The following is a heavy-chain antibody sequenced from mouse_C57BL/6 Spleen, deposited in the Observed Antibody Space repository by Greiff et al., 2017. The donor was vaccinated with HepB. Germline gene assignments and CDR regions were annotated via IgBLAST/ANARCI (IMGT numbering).Heavy chain of an antibody. V-gene: IGHV10-1*01. Sequence: EVKLMESGGGLVQPKGSLKLSCAASGFSFNTYAMNWVRQAPGKGLEWVARIRSKSNNYATYYADSVKDRFTISRDDSESMLYLQMNKLKTEDTAMYYCVRRAMDYWGQGTSVTVSS. CDR1: GFSFNTYA. J-gene: IGHJ4*01. CDR3: VRRAMDY. CDR2: IRSKSNNYAT.